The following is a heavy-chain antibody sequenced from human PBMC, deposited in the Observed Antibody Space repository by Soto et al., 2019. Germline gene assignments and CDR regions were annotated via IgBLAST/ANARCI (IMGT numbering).Heavy chain of an antibody. V-gene: IGHV3-21*01. D-gene: IGHD2-2*02. CDR1: GFTFSTYS. Sequence: GGSLRLSCVGSGFTFSTYSINWVRQAPGKGLEWVSSISSRSDIYYADSVKGRFTISRDNAKNSVSLQMNSLRAEDTAVYYCAREYTAWPLAYGLDVWGQGTAVTVSS. CDR2: ISSRSDI. J-gene: IGHJ6*02. CDR3: AREYTAWPLAYGLDV.